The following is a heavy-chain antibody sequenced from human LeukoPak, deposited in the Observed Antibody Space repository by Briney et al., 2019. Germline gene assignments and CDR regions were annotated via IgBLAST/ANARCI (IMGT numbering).Heavy chain of an antibody. Sequence: TLSLTCTASGGSISSGDYYWSWIRQPPGKGLEWIVYIYYSGSTYYNPSLKRRVAISVDTSKNPFSLKLISVTAADTAMYYCAREDGSSCFDNWGRGRLVSVSS. D-gene: IGHD6-13*01. J-gene: IGHJ4*02. V-gene: IGHV4-30-4*01. CDR3: AREDGSSCFDN. CDR1: GGSISSGDYY. CDR2: IYYSGST.